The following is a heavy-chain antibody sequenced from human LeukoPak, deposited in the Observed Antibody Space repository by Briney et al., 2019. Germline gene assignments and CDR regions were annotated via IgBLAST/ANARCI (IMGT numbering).Heavy chain of an antibody. V-gene: IGHV1-69*13. D-gene: IGHD2-2*01. CDR1: GGTFNSYA. CDR3: ARSDVPAAMKGNWFDP. J-gene: IGHJ5*02. CDR2: IIPIFGTT. Sequence: GASVEVSCKASGGTFNSYAISWVRQAPGQGLEWMGGIIPIFGTTNYAQKFQGRVTITADESTSTAYMELSSLRSEDTAVYYCARSDVPAAMKGNWFDPWGQGTLVTVSS.